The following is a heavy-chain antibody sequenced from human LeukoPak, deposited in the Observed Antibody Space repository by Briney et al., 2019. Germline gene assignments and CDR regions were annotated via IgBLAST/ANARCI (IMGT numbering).Heavy chain of an antibody. CDR1: GFTFSSYA. CDR2: ISGSGGST. J-gene: IGHJ4*02. D-gene: IGHD6-13*01. V-gene: IGHV3-23*01. Sequence: GGSLRLSCAASGFTFSSYAMSWVRHDPGKGLEWVSAISGSGGSTYYADSVKGRFTISRDNSKNTLYLQMNSLRAEDTAVYYCAKGTKAAAGPFDYWGQGTLVTVSS. CDR3: AKGTKAAAGPFDY.